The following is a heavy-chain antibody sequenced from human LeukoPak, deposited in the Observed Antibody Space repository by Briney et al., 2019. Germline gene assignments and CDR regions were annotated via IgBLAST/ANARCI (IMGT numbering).Heavy chain of an antibody. J-gene: IGHJ4*02. CDR1: GGSISSYY. D-gene: IGHD3-22*01. CDR3: ARLDKGINAAHVDY. CDR2: ISYSGST. V-gene: IGHV4-59*04. Sequence: SETLSLTCTVSGGSISSYYWSWIRQPPGKGLEWIGIISYSGSTYYNPSLKSRVTISVDTSKSQFSLKLSSVTAADTAIYYCARLDKGINAAHVDYWGQGTLVTVSS.